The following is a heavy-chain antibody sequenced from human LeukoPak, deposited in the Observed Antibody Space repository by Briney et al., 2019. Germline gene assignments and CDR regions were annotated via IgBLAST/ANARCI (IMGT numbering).Heavy chain of an antibody. J-gene: IGHJ4*02. CDR1: GGSISSSW. Sequence: SETLSLTCAVSGGSISSSWWSWVRQLPGKGLEWIGEIFHSGSTNYNPSLKSRVTISVDKSKNHFSLELTSVTAADTAVYYCTCHSGWSGPSEWGQGTLVIVSS. CDR3: TCHSGWSGPSE. V-gene: IGHV4-4*02. D-gene: IGHD6-19*01. CDR2: IFHSGST.